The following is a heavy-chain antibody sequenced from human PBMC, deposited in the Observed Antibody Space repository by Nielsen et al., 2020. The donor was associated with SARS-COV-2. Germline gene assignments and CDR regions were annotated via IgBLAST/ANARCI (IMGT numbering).Heavy chain of an antibody. CDR2: IIPIFGTA. J-gene: IGHJ4*02. Sequence: SVKVSCKASGGTFSSYAISWVRQAPGQGLEWMGGIIPIFGTANYAQKFQGRVTITADKSTSTAYMELSSLRSEDTAVYYCACLNLGYSGSYYPPSFDYWGQGTLVTVSS. V-gene: IGHV1-69*06. CDR1: GGTFSSYA. CDR3: ACLNLGYSGSYYPPSFDY. D-gene: IGHD1-26*01.